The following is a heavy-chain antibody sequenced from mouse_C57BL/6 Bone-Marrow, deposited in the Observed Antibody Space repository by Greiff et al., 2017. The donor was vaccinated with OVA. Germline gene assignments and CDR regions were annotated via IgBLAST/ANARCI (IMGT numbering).Heavy chain of an antibody. Sequence: VQLQQSGAELVRPGASVKLSCTASGFHIKDDYMHWVKQRPEQGLEWLGWIDPENGDTEYASKFQGKATITADTSSNTAYLQLSSLTSEATAVYSCTTGDYASWFAYWGQGTLGTVSA. CDR1: GFHIKDDY. CDR3: TTGDYASWFAY. V-gene: IGHV14-4*01. D-gene: IGHD2-4*01. CDR2: IDPENGDT. J-gene: IGHJ3*01.